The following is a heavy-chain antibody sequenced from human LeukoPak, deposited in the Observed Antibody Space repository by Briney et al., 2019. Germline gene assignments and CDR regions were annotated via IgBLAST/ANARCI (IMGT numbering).Heavy chain of an antibody. D-gene: IGHD2/OR15-2a*01. CDR1: GGSISSYY. Sequence: SETLSLTCTVSGGSISSYYWSWIRQPPGKGLEWIGFIYYSGSTNYNPSLKSRVTISVDTSKNQFSLKLSSVTAADTAVYYCARLYEFDAFDIWGQGTMVTVSS. J-gene: IGHJ3*02. CDR2: IYYSGST. V-gene: IGHV4-59*01. CDR3: ARLYEFDAFDI.